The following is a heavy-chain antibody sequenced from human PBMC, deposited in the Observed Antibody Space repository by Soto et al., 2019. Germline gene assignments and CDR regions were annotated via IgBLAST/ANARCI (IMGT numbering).Heavy chain of an antibody. D-gene: IGHD6-19*01. CDR1: GFTFGDYA. V-gene: IGHV3-49*03. J-gene: IGHJ4*02. Sequence: AGGSLRLSCTASGFTFGDYAMSWFRQAPGKGLEWVGFIRSKAYGGTTEYAASVKGRFTISRDDSKSIAYLQMNSLKTEDTAVYYCTRDRDGSGLDYWGQGTLVTVSS. CDR3: TRDRDGSGLDY. CDR2: IRSKAYGGTT.